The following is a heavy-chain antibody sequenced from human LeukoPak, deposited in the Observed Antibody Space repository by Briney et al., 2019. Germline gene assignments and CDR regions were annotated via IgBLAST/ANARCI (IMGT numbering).Heavy chain of an antibody. Sequence: SETLSLTCTVSGGSISSYYWSWIRQPAGKGLEWIGRIYTSGSTNYNPSLKSRVTMSVDTSKNQFSLKPSSVTAADTAVYYCARGAHYYDSSGYYYASDYWGQGTLVTVSS. CDR1: GGSISSYY. CDR2: IYTSGST. V-gene: IGHV4-4*07. D-gene: IGHD3-22*01. J-gene: IGHJ4*02. CDR3: ARGAHYYDSSGYYYASDY.